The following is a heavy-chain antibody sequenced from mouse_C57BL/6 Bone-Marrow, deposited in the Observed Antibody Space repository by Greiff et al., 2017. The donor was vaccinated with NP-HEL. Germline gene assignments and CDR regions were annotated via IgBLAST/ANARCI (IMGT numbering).Heavy chain of an antibody. J-gene: IGHJ2*01. CDR1: GFNIKNTY. D-gene: IGHD1-1*01. Sequence: VQLKQSVAELVRPGASVKLSCTASGFNIKNTYMHWVKQRPEQGLEWIGRIVPANGNTKYAPKFQGQTTITPDTSSNTAYLQLSRLTSEDTAIYSCARYYDGPAYVDYWGQGTTLTVSS. CDR2: IVPANGNT. CDR3: ARYYDGPAYVDY. V-gene: IGHV14-3*01.